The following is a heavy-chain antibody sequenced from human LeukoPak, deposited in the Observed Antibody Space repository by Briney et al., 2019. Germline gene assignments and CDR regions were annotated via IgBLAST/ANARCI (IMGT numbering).Heavy chain of an antibody. CDR2: ISAYNGNT. J-gene: IGHJ6*02. CDR1: GYTFSNNG. CDR3: ARGYGDYYGMDV. D-gene: IGHD4-17*01. Sequence: ASVKVSCKASGYTFSNNGFSGVRQAPGQGLEWMGWISAYNGNTNYAQKFQDRVTMTTDTSTSTAYMELRSLRSDDTAVYYCARGYGDYYGMDVWGQGTTVTVSS. V-gene: IGHV1-18*01.